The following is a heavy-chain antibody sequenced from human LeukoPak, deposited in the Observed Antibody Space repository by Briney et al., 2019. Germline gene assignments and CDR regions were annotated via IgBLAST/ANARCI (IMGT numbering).Heavy chain of an antibody. D-gene: IGHD5-18*01. CDR2: IIPIFGTA. J-gene: IGHJ6*03. CDR1: GGTFSSYA. Sequence: SVKVSCKASGGTFSSYAISWVRQAPGQGLEWMGGIIPIFGTANYAQKFQGRVTITADKSTSTAYMELSSLRSEDAAVYYCARGSPRGYSYGYYYYYYMDVWGKGTTVTVSS. CDR3: ARGSPRGYSYGYYYYYYMDV. V-gene: IGHV1-69*06.